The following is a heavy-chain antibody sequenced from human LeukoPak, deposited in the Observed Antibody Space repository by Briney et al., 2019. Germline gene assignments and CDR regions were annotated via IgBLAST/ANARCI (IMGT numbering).Heavy chain of an antibody. J-gene: IGHJ5*02. CDR2: ISGRGGNT. CDR1: GFTFSSYA. Sequence: GGSLRLSCAASGFTFSSYAMSWVRRAAGKGPECVSAISGRGGNTYYADSVKGRSTISRDNSKNTLYLQMNSLRAEDTAVYYCAKDHDHFWSGYDHWGQGTLVTVSS. V-gene: IGHV3-23*01. CDR3: AKDHDHFWSGYDH. D-gene: IGHD3-3*02.